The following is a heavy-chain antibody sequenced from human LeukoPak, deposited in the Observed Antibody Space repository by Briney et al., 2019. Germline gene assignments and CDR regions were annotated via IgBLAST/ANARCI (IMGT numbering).Heavy chain of an antibody. CDR2: IKEDGSEI. Sequence: GRSLRLSCAASGYTFSTYGMHWVRQAPGRGLEWVATIKEDGSEIYYVDSVKGRFTISRDNAKKSLYLQTNSLRAEDTAVYYCARGGYRRGRHDYWGQGTLVTVSS. CDR1: GYTFSTYG. V-gene: IGHV3-7*04. D-gene: IGHD5-18*01. CDR3: ARGGYRRGRHDY. J-gene: IGHJ4*02.